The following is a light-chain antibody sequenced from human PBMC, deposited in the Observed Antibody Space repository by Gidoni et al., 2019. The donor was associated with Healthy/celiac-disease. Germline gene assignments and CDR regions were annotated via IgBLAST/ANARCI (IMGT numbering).Light chain of an antibody. CDR1: QSISSW. V-gene: IGKV1-5*01. CDR2: DAS. CDR3: QQYNSYPWT. J-gene: IGKJ1*01. Sequence: DIQITQSPSTLSAPVGDRVTITCRASQSISSWLAWYQQKPGKAPKLLIYDASSLESGVPSRFSGSGSGTEFTLTISSLQPDDFATYYCQQYNSYPWTFGQGTKVEIK.